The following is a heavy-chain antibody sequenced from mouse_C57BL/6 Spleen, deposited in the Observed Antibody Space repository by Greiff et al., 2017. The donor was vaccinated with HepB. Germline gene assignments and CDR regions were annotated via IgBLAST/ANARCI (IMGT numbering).Heavy chain of an antibody. CDR1: GFTFTDDY. V-gene: IGHV7-3*01. CDR2: MRNKANGYTT. D-gene: IGHD1-1*01. Sequence: EVQVVESGGGLVQPGGSLSLSCAASGFTFTDDYMTWVRQPPGKALEWLGFMRNKANGYTTEYSASVKGRFTISRDNSQTILYLQMNALRAEDSATYYCARSYGSSYDYAMDYWGQGTSVTVSS. J-gene: IGHJ4*01. CDR3: ARSYGSSYDYAMDY.